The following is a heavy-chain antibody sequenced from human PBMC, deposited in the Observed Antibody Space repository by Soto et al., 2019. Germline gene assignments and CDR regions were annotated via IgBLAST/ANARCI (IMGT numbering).Heavy chain of an antibody. CDR2: ISSSSSTI. CDR3: ARDSSFSSSWYADWFDP. D-gene: IGHD6-13*01. CDR1: GFTFSSYS. V-gene: IGHV3-48*02. Sequence: GGSLRLSCAASGFTFSSYSMNWVRQAPGKGLEWVSYISSSSSTIYYADSVKGRFTISRDNAKNSLYLQMNSLRDEDTAVYYCARDSSFSSSWYADWFDPWGQGTLVTVSS. J-gene: IGHJ5*02.